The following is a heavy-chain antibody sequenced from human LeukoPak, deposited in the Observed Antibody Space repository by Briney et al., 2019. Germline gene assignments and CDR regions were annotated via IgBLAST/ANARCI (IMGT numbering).Heavy chain of an antibody. CDR1: GFTFSTYT. CDR2: ISSSGSTI. J-gene: IGHJ6*02. V-gene: IGHV3-48*04. D-gene: IGHD3-10*01. Sequence: GGSLRLSCSASGFTFSTYTMSWVRQAPGKGLEWVSYISSSGSTIYYADPVKGRFTISRDNAKNSLYLQMNSLRAEDTAVYYCARNHPFITVVRGGHYYGMDVWGQGTTVTVSS. CDR3: ARNHPFITVVRGGHYYGMDV.